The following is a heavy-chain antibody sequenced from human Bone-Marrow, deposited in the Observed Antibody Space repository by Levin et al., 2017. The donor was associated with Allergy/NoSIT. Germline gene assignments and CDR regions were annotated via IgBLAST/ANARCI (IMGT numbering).Heavy chain of an antibody. CDR2: ISYDGSNK. CDR1: GFTFSSYA. V-gene: IGHV3-30-3*01. J-gene: IGHJ4*02. Sequence: LSLTCAASGFTFSSYAMQWVRQAPGKGLEWVAVISYDGSNKYYADSVKGRFTISRDNSKNTLYLQMNSLRAEDTAVYYCARDRCSGGSCYFAGAGFFDYWGQGTLVTVSS. D-gene: IGHD2-15*01. CDR3: ARDRCSGGSCYFAGAGFFDY.